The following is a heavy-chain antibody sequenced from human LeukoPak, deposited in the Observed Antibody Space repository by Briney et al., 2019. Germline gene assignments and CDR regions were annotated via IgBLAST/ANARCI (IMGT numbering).Heavy chain of an antibody. CDR2: IYYSGST. D-gene: IGHD3-9*01. V-gene: IGHV4-31*03. CDR1: GVSISSGGYY. CDR3: ARDNYDILTGYPLYYFDY. J-gene: IGHJ4*02. Sequence: PSETLSLTCTVSGVSISSGGYYWSWIRQHPGKGLERIGYIYYSGSTYYNPSLKSRVTISVDTSKNQFSLKLSSVTAADTAVYYCARDNYDILTGYPLYYFDYWGQGTLVTVSS.